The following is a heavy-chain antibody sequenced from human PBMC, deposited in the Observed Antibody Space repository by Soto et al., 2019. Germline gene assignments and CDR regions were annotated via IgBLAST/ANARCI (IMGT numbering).Heavy chain of an antibody. Sequence: EVQLLESGGGLVQPGGSLRLSCAASGFTLTNYDMSWVRQAPGKGLEWVSGTSGSGATTYYADSVRGRFTISRDNSKNTLYLQMNSLSAEDTAVYYCAKVLYTSGSNAFDPWGQGTLVTVSS. CDR1: GFTLTNYD. D-gene: IGHD5-12*01. CDR3: AKVLYTSGSNAFDP. CDR2: TSGSGATT. V-gene: IGHV3-23*01. J-gene: IGHJ5*02.